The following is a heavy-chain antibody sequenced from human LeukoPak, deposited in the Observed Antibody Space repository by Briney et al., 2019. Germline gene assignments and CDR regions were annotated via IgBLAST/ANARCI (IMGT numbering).Heavy chain of an antibody. Sequence: ASVKVSCKASGYTFTGYYMHWVRQAPGQGLEWMGWINPNSGGTNYAQKFQGRVTMTRDTSISTAYMELSRLRSDDTAVYYCARGRGMVRGVIITTVRPKNYYFDYWGQGTLVTVSS. CDR1: GYTFTGYY. D-gene: IGHD3-10*01. J-gene: IGHJ4*02. CDR2: INPNSGGT. V-gene: IGHV1-2*02. CDR3: ARGRGMVRGVIITTVRPKNYYFDY.